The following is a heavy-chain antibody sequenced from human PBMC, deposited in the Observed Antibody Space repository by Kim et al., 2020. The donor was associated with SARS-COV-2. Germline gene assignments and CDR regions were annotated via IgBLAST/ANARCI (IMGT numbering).Heavy chain of an antibody. Sequence: ASVKVSCKVFGYTFSNYDVNWVRQAAGQGPEGMGWMSPHRGLSVSAQNFQDRLTMTGDASLSTFYMELSRLRSDDTAVYYCARGVGSGQDYCGQGTRVT. CDR3: ARGVGSGQDY. CDR2: MSPHRGLS. CDR1: GYTFSNYD. V-gene: IGHV1-8*01. J-gene: IGHJ4*02. D-gene: IGHD6-19*01.